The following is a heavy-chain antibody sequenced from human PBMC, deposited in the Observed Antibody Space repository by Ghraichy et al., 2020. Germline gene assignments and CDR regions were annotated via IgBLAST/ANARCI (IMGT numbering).Heavy chain of an antibody. CDR2: ISSSSSTI. V-gene: IGHV3-48*02. CDR3: ARDCSSTSCYKDFDY. D-gene: IGHD2-2*02. Sequence: GGSLRLSCAASGFTFSSYSMNWVRQAPGKGLEWVSYISSSSSTIYYADSVKGRFTISRDNAKNSLYLQMNSLRDEDTAVYYCARDCSSTSCYKDFDYWGQGTLVTVSS. J-gene: IGHJ4*02. CDR1: GFTFSSYS.